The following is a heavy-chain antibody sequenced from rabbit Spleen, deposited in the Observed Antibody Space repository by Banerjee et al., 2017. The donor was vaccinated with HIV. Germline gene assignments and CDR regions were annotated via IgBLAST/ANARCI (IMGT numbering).Heavy chain of an antibody. CDR1: GFSFSSAYD. V-gene: IGHV1S40*01. D-gene: IGHD2-1*01. CDR2: IYTGNGKT. J-gene: IGHJ4*01. Sequence: QSLEESGGGLVQPGASLTLTCKASGFSFSSAYDMCWVRQAPGKGLEWIGCIYTGNGKTHYASWAKGRFTVSKTSSTTVTLQMTSLTAADTATYFCARGSAAMTMLITGYYLGLWGPGTLVTVS. CDR3: ARGSAAMTMLITGYYLGL.